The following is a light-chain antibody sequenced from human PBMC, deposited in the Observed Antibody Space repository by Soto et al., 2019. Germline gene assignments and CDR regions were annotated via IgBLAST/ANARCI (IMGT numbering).Light chain of an antibody. CDR2: EVS. CDR1: ESLLGSDGKTY. V-gene: IGKV2D-29*01. Sequence: DIVMTQTPLSLSVTPGQPSSISFKSSESLLGSDGKTYLSWDLQKPGHPPQLLIFEVSNHFSGVSDRFSGSGSGTDFTLKISRVEAEDVGVYYCMQSVQFPRTFGGGTKVDIK. J-gene: IGKJ4*01. CDR3: MQSVQFPRT.